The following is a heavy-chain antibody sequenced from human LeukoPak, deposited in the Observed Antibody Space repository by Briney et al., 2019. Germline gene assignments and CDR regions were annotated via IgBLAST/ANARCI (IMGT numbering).Heavy chain of an antibody. CDR1: GGSFSGYY. D-gene: IGHD2-2*02. CDR2: INHSGST. V-gene: IGHV4-34*01. CDR3: ARSYCGSTSCYIYWFGP. J-gene: IGHJ5*02. Sequence: SETLSLTCAVYGGSFSGYYWSWIRQPPGKGLEWIGGINHSGSTNYNPSLKSRVTISVDTSKNQFSLKLSSVTAADTAVYYCARSYCGSTSCYIYWFGPWGQGTLVTVSS.